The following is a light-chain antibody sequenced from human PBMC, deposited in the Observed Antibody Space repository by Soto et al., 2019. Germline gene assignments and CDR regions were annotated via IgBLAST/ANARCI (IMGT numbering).Light chain of an antibody. Sequence: EIVLTQSPGTLSLSPGERATISCRASQSVSSNYLAWYQQKPGQAPRLLIYAASNRASGIPDRFGGSGSGTDFTLTVSRLAPEDFAVYYCQQSVSAPWTFGQGTKVEI. CDR3: QQSVSAPWT. J-gene: IGKJ1*01. CDR2: AAS. V-gene: IGKV3-20*01. CDR1: QSVSSNY.